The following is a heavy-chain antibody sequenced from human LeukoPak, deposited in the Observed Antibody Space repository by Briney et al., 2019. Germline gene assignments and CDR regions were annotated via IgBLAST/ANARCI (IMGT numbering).Heavy chain of an antibody. CDR2: ISGTGGST. V-gene: IGHV3-23*01. Sequence: GGSLRLSCAASGFTFSTYALSWVRQAPGKGLEWVSSISGTGGSTYHADSVRGRFTISRDNSKNTLYLQMTSLRAEDTAVYYCAKHYYDSSGYYYASLDAFDIWGQGTMVTVSS. CDR1: GFTFSTYA. CDR3: AKHYYDSSGYYYASLDAFDI. D-gene: IGHD3-22*01. J-gene: IGHJ3*02.